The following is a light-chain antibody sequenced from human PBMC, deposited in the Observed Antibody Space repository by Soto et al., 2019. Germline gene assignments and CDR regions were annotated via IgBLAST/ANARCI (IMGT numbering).Light chain of an antibody. CDR3: QQYNSYSWT. CDR1: QSISRS. J-gene: IGKJ1*01. CDR2: EAS. V-gene: IGKV1-5*03. Sequence: DIQMTQSPSTLSASVGDRVTITCRASQSISRSLAWHQQKPGKAPNLLIYEASSLQSGVPSRFSGSGSGTEFTLTISSLQPDDFATYYCQQYNSYSWTFGQGTKVEIK.